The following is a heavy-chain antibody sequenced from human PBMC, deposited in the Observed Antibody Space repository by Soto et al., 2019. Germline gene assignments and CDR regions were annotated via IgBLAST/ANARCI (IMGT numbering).Heavy chain of an antibody. D-gene: IGHD2-21*02. V-gene: IGHV4-34*01. CDR3: AAYSGGNSNWFDP. CDR1: GGSFSGYY. Sequence: PSETLSLTCAVYGGSFSGYYWSWIRQPPGKGLEWIGEINHSGSTNFNPSLKSRVTISVDTSKNQFSLKLSSVTAADTAVYYCAAYSGGNSNWFDPWGQGTLVTVSS. CDR2: INHSGST. J-gene: IGHJ5*02.